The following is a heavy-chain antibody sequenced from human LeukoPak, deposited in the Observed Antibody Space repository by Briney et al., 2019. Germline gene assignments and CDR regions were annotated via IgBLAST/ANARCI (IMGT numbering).Heavy chain of an antibody. D-gene: IGHD1-1*01. V-gene: IGHV3-30*02. J-gene: IGHJ5*02. CDR2: IRYDGSNK. Sequence: GGSLRLSCAASGFTFSSYGMHWVRQAPGKGLEWVAFIRYDGSNKYYADSVKGRFTISRDNSKNTLYLQMNSLRAEDTAVYYCAKVGRNWNDGGSWFDPWGQGTLVTVSS. CDR1: GFTFSSYG. CDR3: AKVGRNWNDGGSWFDP.